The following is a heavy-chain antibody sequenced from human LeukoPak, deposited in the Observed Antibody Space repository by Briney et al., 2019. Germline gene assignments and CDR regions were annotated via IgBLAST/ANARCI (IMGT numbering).Heavy chain of an antibody. V-gene: IGHV1-69*13. CDR1: GGTFSSYV. Sequence: SVKVSCKASGGTFSSYVISWVRQAPGQRLEWMGGIIPFFGTTDYAQKFQGRVTITADESTTTAYMELSSLRFEDTAVYFCATGTERWLQLPLYGMDVWGQGTTVTVSS. CDR3: ATGTERWLQLPLYGMDV. J-gene: IGHJ6*02. D-gene: IGHD5-24*01. CDR2: IIPFFGTT.